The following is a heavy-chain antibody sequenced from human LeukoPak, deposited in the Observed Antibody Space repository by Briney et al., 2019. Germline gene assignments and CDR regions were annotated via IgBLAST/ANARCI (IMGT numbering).Heavy chain of an antibody. CDR2: ISSSSSYI. CDR1: GFTFSSYS. V-gene: IGHV3-21*01. J-gene: IGHJ4*02. CDR3: ARERTMIMNDY. Sequence: GGSLRLSCAASGFTFSSYSMNWVRQAPGKGLEWVSSISSSSSYIYYADSVKGRFTISRDNAKNSLYLQMNRLRGEDMAVYYCARERTMIMNDYWGQGTLVTVSS. D-gene: IGHD3-16*01.